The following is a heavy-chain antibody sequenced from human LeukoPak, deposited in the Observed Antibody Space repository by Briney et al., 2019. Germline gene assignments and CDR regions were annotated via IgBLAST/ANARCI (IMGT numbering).Heavy chain of an antibody. CDR3: ARGGSSGYVSEGSDFDY. CDR2: ISYDGSNK. V-gene: IGHV3-30*14. D-gene: IGHD5-12*01. Sequence: GRSLRLSCAASGFTFSSYAMHWVRQAPGKGLEWVAVISYDGSNKYYADSVKGRFTISRENAKNSLYLQMNSLRAGDTAVYYCARGGSSGYVSEGSDFDYWGQGTLVTVSS. J-gene: IGHJ4*02. CDR1: GFTFSSYA.